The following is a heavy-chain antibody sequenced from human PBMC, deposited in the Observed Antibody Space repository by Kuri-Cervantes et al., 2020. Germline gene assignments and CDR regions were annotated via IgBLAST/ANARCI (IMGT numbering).Heavy chain of an antibody. CDR3: AREGITIFGVVSPTNYYYYGMDV. CDR2: INPSGGST. D-gene: IGHD3-3*01. CDR1: GYTFTGYY. J-gene: IGHJ6*02. Sequence: ASVKVSCKASGYTFTGYYMHWVRQAPGQGLEWMGIINPSGGSTSYAQKFQGRVTMTRDTSTSTVYMELSSLRSEDTAVYYCAREGITIFGVVSPTNYYYYGMDVWGQGTTVTVSS. V-gene: IGHV1-46*01.